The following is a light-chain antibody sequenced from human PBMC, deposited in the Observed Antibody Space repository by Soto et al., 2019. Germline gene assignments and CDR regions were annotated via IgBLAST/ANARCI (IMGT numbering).Light chain of an antibody. J-gene: IGKJ2*01. CDR3: QQYHTWPYT. V-gene: IGKV3-15*01. Sequence: EIVMTQSPATLSVSPGERATLSCRASQSVSGNLAWYQQMPGQAPRLLMYGASTRATGFPARFIGSWSGTEFTLTISSLQSEDFALYFCQQYHTWPYTFGQGTQLEIK. CDR1: QSVSGN. CDR2: GAS.